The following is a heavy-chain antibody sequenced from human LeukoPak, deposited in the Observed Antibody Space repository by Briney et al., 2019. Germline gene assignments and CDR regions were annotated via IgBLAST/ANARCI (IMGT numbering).Heavy chain of an antibody. Sequence: PSETLSLTCTVSGGSVDNSAYHWGWIRQPPGKGLEWIASVSYSGSSSYNASLKSRVTISLDTSTNQLSLELNSVTAADTAVYYCARTPGYSRSYRYWGQGILVTVSS. CDR2: VSYSGSS. CDR3: ARTPGYSRSYRY. V-gene: IGHV4-39*07. J-gene: IGHJ4*02. D-gene: IGHD6-6*01. CDR1: GGSVDNSAYH.